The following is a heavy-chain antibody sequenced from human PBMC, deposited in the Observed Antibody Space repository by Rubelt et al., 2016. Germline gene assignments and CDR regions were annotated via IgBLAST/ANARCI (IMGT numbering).Heavy chain of an antibody. V-gene: IGHV4-34*01. CDR1: GGSFSGYY. CDR2: INHSGST. CDR3: ARVSGWYRAPGQDFDY. J-gene: IGHJ4*02. D-gene: IGHD6-19*01. Sequence: QVQLQQWGAGLLKPSETLSLTCAVYGGSFSGYYWSWIRQPPGKGLEWMGEINHSGSTNYNPSLKSRVTISVYTSKNQFSLRLSSVTAADTAVYYCARVSGWYRAPGQDFDYWGQGTLVTVSS.